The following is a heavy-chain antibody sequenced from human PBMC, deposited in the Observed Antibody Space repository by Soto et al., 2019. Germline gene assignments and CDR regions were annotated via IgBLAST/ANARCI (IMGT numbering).Heavy chain of an antibody. V-gene: IGHV3-7*03. D-gene: IGHD4-4*01. CDR2: IKHDGSVQ. CDR3: ARATYSNAWYRFDL. Sequence: GGSLRLSCEASGFTFSGYWMSWVRQAPGKGLGWVADIKHDGSVQYYVDSVKGRFTISRDNAKKLLYLQMNGLRAEDTALYYCARATYSNAWYRFDLWGQGTLVTVSS. J-gene: IGHJ4*02. CDR1: GFTFSGYW.